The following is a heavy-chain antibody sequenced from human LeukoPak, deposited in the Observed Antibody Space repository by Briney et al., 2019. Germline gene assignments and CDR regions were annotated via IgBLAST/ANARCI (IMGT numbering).Heavy chain of an antibody. CDR1: GFTFSSYS. CDR3: ARDYGDYGGLGY. D-gene: IGHD4-17*01. V-gene: IGHV3-21*01. J-gene: IGHJ4*02. CDR2: ISSSSSYI. Sequence: PGGSLRLSCAASGFTFSSYSMNWVRQAPGKGREWVSSISSSSSYIYYADSVKGRFTISRDNAKNSLYLQMNSLRAEDTAVYYCARDYGDYGGLGYWGQGTLVTVSS.